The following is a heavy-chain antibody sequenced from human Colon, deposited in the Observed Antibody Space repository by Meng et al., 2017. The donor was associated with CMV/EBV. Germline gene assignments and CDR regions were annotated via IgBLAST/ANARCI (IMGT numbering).Heavy chain of an antibody. J-gene: IGHJ6*02. CDR2: ISSASTTI. CDR3: ARALARSWGSTSATINSGVGNYYGMDV. CDR1: GFTFSSYE. V-gene: IGHV3-48*03. D-gene: IGHD2-2*01. Sequence: GGSLRLSCAASGFTFSSYEVNWVRQAPGKGLEWLSYISSASTTIYYADSVQGRFTISRDNARNSLFLQMNSLRADDTAIYYCARALARSWGSTSATINSGVGNYYGMDVWGQGTTVTVSS.